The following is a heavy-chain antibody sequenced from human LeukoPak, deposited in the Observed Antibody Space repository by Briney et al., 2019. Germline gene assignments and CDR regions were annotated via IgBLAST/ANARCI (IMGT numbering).Heavy chain of an antibody. Sequence: GGSLRLSCAASGYTVSNNYMSWVRQAPGKGLEWVSVTHSGGSTYYADSVKGRFTISRDTSKNTLSLQMNSLRAEDTAVYYCASLSLGHYWGQGTLVTVSS. CDR2: THSGGST. D-gene: IGHD6-6*01. V-gene: IGHV3-53*01. CDR1: GYTVSNNY. CDR3: ASLSLGHY. J-gene: IGHJ4*02.